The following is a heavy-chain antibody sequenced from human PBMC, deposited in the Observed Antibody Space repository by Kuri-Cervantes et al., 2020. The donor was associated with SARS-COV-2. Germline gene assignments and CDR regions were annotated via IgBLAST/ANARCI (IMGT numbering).Heavy chain of an antibody. V-gene: IGHV1-8*03. CDR3: ASGRYYDFWSGYYPFDY. CDR1: GYTFTSYD. Sequence: ASVKVSCKASGYTFTSYDINWMRQATGQGLEWMGWMNPNSGNTGYAQKFQGRVTITRNTSISTAYMELSSLRSEDTAVYYCASGRYYDFWSGYYPFDYWGQGTLVTVSS. D-gene: IGHD3-3*01. CDR2: MNPNSGNT. J-gene: IGHJ4*02.